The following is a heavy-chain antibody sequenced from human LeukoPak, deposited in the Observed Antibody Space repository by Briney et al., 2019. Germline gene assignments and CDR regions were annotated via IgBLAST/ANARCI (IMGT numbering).Heavy chain of an antibody. Sequence: ASVKVSCKASGGTFSSYAISWVRQAPGQGLEWMGRIIPILGIANYAQKFQGRVTITADKSTSTAYMELSSLRSEDTAVYYCARGKGSYGFKYYFDYWGQGTLVTVSS. CDR3: ARGKGSYGFKYYFDY. D-gene: IGHD5-18*01. J-gene: IGHJ4*02. V-gene: IGHV1-69*04. CDR1: GGTFSSYA. CDR2: IIPILGIA.